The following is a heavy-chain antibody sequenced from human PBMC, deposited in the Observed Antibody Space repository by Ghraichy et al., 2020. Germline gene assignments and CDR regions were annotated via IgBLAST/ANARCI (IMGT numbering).Heavy chain of an antibody. CDR3: ARDFGELSYGTD. V-gene: IGHV4-31*03. J-gene: IGHJ4*02. CDR1: GGSISSGGYY. D-gene: IGHD3-10*01. CDR2: IYYSGST. Sequence: SETLSLTCTVSGGSISSGGYYWSWIRQHPGKGLEWIGYIYYSGSTYYNPSLKSRVTISVDTSKNQFSLKLSSVTAADTAVYYCARDFGELSYGTDWGQGTLFTVSS.